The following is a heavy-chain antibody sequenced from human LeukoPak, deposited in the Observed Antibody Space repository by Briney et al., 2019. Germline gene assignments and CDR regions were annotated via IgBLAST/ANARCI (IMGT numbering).Heavy chain of an antibody. V-gene: IGHV3-21*01. D-gene: IGHD5-12*01. CDR3: ARGATIHLSHFDY. CDR1: GFTFSSYS. CDR2: ISSSSSYI. Sequence: GGSLRLSCAASGFTFSSYSMNWVRQAPGKGLEWVSSISSSSSYIYYADSVKGRFTISRDNAKNSLYLQMNSLRAGDTAVYYCARGATIHLSHFDYWGQGTLVTVSS. J-gene: IGHJ4*02.